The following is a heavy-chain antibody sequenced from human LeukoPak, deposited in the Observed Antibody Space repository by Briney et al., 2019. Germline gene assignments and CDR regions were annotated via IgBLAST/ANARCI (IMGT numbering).Heavy chain of an antibody. CDR3: AKEQWLGKVNYFDN. CDR2: IGGSGSGYGT. V-gene: IGHV3-23*01. Sequence: GGSLRLSCAASGFTFSSYAMSWVRQAPGKGLEWVSSIGGSGSGYGTYYADSVKGRFTISRDTSKNTLYLQMNSLRAEDTAVYYCAKEQWLGKVNYFDNWGQGTLVTVSS. CDR1: GFTFSSYA. D-gene: IGHD6-19*01. J-gene: IGHJ4*02.